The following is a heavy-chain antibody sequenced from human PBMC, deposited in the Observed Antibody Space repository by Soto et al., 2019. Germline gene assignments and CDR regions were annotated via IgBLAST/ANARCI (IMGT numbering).Heavy chain of an antibody. Sequence: GESLKISCAASGFSFRDYFMSWLRQAPGKGLEWVSYIGPYGNSIYYAGSVKGRFTISRDDATKSLHLHMNSLRTDDTAVYYCARDDHTYGVYWGQGTPVTVS. V-gene: IGHV3-11*01. CDR2: IGPYGNSI. CDR3: ARDDHTYGVY. CDR1: GFSFRDYF. J-gene: IGHJ4*02. D-gene: IGHD2-21*01.